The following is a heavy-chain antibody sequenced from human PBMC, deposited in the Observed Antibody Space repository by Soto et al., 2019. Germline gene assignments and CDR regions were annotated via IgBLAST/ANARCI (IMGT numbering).Heavy chain of an antibody. J-gene: IGHJ4*02. CDR2: INHSGST. Sequence: QVQLQQWGAGLLKPSETLSLTCAVYGGSFSGYYWSWIRQPPGKGLEWIGEINHSGSTNYNPSLKSRVTITVDTSKNQFSLTLSSVTAADTTVYYCARLHLKGWSKDDYWGLGTLVTVSS. V-gene: IGHV4-34*01. CDR3: ARLHLKGWSKDDY. D-gene: IGHD6-19*01. CDR1: GGSFSGYY.